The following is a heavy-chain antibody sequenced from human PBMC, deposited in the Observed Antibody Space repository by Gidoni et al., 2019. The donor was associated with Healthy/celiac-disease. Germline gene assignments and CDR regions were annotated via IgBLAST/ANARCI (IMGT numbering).Heavy chain of an antibody. D-gene: IGHD3-22*01. CDR1: GFTFSSSA. J-gene: IGHJ4*02. V-gene: IGHV3-30*04. CDR2: ISYDGSNK. Sequence: QVQLVESGGGVVQPGRSMRLSCAASGFTFSSSAMHWVRQAPGKGLEWVAVISYDGSNKYYADSLKGRFTISRDNSKNTLYLQMNSLRAEDTAVYYCARYGPYYYDSSGYPEVDYWGQGTLVTVSS. CDR3: ARYGPYYYDSSGYPEVDY.